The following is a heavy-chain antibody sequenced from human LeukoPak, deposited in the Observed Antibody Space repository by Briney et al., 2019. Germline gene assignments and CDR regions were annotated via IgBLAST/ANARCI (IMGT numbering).Heavy chain of an antibody. Sequence: GGSLRLSCAASGFTFSTYAMNWVRQAPGKGLEWVSYVSTGSSSIYYADSVKGRFTISRDNAKNSLYLQMNSLRAEDTALYYCAKDIGGGGTYYYDSSGYYDIWGQGTLVTVSS. CDR3: AKDIGGGGTYYYDSSGYYDI. J-gene: IGHJ4*02. CDR1: GFTFSTYA. D-gene: IGHD3-22*01. CDR2: VSTGSSSI. V-gene: IGHV3-48*01.